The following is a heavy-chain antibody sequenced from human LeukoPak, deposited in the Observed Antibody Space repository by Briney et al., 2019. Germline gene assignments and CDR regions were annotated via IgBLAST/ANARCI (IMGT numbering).Heavy chain of an antibody. J-gene: IGHJ4*02. Sequence: ASVKVSCTASGYTFTGYYMHWVRQAPGQGLEWMGWINPNSGGTNYAQKFQGRVTMTRDTSISTAYMELSRLRSDDTAVYYCATTHVVPAAILDYWGQGTLVTVSS. CDR1: GYTFTGYY. CDR2: INPNSGGT. D-gene: IGHD2-2*01. V-gene: IGHV1-2*02. CDR3: ATTHVVPAAILDY.